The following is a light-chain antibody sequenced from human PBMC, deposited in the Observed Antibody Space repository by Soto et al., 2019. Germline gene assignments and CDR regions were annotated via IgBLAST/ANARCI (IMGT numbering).Light chain of an antibody. CDR3: HQYSKWPQT. CDR1: HSVGTK. CDR2: DAS. J-gene: IGKJ1*01. V-gene: IGKV3-15*01. Sequence: DTVMTQSPVTLSVSPGETATLSCRASHSVGTKLAWYQQRPGQAPRLLISDASTRATSISARFSGSGSVTQFTLTISSLQSEDIGLYYCHQYSKWPQTFGPGTKVDIK.